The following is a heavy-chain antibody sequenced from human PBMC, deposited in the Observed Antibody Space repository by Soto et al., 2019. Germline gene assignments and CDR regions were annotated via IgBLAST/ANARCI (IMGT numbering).Heavy chain of an antibody. D-gene: IGHD4-17*01. CDR1: GFTFSSYS. CDR3: ARDDYGEYPFFDY. CDR2: ISSSSSTI. Sequence: GGSLRLSCAASGFTFSSYSMNWVRQAPGKGLEWVSYISSSSSTIYYADSVKARFTISRDNAKNSLYLQMNSLRDGDTAVYYCARDDYGEYPFFDYWGQGTLVTVSS. V-gene: IGHV3-48*02. J-gene: IGHJ4*02.